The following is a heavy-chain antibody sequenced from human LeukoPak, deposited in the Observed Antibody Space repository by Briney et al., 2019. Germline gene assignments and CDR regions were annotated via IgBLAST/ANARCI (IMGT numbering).Heavy chain of an antibody. D-gene: IGHD4-11*01. V-gene: IGHV4-59*01. CDR3: AREGTTVTHFDY. CDR2: IYSSGST. J-gene: IGHJ4*02. CDR1: GGSISGYY. Sequence: PSETLSLTCTVSGGSISGYYRSWVRQPPGKGLEWIGYIYSSGSTNYNPSLKSRVTISRDTSKNQLSLKLSSVTAADAAVYYCAREGTTVTHFDYWGQGTLVTVSS.